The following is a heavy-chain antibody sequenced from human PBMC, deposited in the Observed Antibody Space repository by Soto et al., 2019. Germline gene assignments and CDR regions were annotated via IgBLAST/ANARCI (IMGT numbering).Heavy chain of an antibody. CDR2: IIPIFGTA. J-gene: IGHJ4*02. V-gene: IGHV1-69*06. D-gene: IGHD3-22*01. CDR1: GGTFSSYA. CDR3: ARVRRSSGYYYDY. Sequence: GASVKVSCKASGGTFSSYAISWVRQAPGQGLEWMGGIIPIFGTANYAQKFQGRVTMTADTSTSTVYMELSSLRSEDTAVYYCARVRRSSGYYYDYWGQGTPVTVSS.